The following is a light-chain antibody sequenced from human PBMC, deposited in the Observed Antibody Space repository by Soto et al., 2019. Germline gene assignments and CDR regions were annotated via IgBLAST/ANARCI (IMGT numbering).Light chain of an antibody. CDR3: QHYVTSLTT. CDR2: GAS. V-gene: IGKV3-20*01. CDR1: QSVDNN. J-gene: IGKJ1*01. Sequence: EIVMTQSPATLSVSPGERATLSCRASQSVDNNLAWYQQKPGQAPRLLIFGASIRVTGIPDRFIGSGSGTDFTLTISRLEPEDFAVYYCQHYVTSLTTFGQGTKVDIK.